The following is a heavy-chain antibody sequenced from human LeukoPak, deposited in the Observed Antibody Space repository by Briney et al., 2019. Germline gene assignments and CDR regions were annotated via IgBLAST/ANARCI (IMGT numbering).Heavy chain of an antibody. V-gene: IGHV3-20*04. CDR1: GFTFDDFA. CDR2: INWNGGST. CDR3: ARDESSTSFDY. Sequence: RTGGSLRLSCAASGFTFDDFAMSWVRQAPGKGLEWVSGINWNGGSTGYADSVKGRFTISRDNAKNSLYLQMNSLRAEDTAVYYCARDESSTSFDYWGQGTLVTVSS. D-gene: IGHD3-10*01. J-gene: IGHJ4*02.